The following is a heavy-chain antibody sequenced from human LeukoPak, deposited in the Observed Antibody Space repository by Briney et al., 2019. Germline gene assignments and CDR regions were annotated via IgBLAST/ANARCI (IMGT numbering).Heavy chain of an antibody. CDR1: GYTFTGYY. CDR2: INPNSGGT. D-gene: IGHD3-22*01. Sequence: GASVKVSCKTSGYTFTGYYMHWVRQAPGQSLEWMGWINPNSGGTNYAQKFQDRVTKTGDTSISTAYMELSRLTSDDTAVYYCARAPMIVVVFPPRLDYWGQGTLVTVSS. J-gene: IGHJ4*02. CDR3: ARAPMIVVVFPPRLDY. V-gene: IGHV1-2*02.